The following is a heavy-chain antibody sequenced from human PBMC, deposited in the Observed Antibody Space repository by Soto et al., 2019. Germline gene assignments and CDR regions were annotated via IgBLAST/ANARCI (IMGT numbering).Heavy chain of an antibody. CDR1: GGSFSGYY. CDR2: INHSGST. CDR3: ARGSRLLWFGELSSNFDY. V-gene: IGHV4-34*01. Sequence: SETLSLTCAVYGGSFSGYYWSWIRQPPGKGLEWIGEINHSGSTNYNPSLKSRVTISVDTSKNQFSLKLSSVTAADTAVYYCARGSRLLWFGELSSNFDYWGQGTLGTVSS. D-gene: IGHD3-10*01. J-gene: IGHJ4*02.